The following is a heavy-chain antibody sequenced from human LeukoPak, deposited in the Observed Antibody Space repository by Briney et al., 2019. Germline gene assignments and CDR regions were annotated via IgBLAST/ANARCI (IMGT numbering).Heavy chain of an antibody. CDR1: GFTFSSYG. CDR3: AKGGELVVVAAGTD. CDR2: ISYDGSNK. J-gene: IGHJ4*02. D-gene: IGHD6-13*01. V-gene: IGHV3-30*18. Sequence: GGPLRLSCAASGFTFSSYGMHWVRQAPGKGLEWVAVISYDGSNKYYADSVKGRFTISRDNSKNTLYLQMNSLRAEDTAVYYCAKGGELVVVAAGTDWGQGTLVTVSS.